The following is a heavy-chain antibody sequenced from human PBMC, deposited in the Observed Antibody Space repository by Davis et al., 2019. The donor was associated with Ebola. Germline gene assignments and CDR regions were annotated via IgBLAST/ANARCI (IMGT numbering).Heavy chain of an antibody. V-gene: IGHV3-30*18. CDR1: GFIMSSYG. D-gene: IGHD6-13*01. J-gene: IGHJ4*02. CDR3: AKERQQLVLHPGGLDS. CDR2: ISYDGSNK. Sequence: GGSLRLSCAASGFIMSSYGFQWVRQAPGKGLEWVAVISYDGSNKYYADSVKGRLTISRDNSKNTLYLQMNSLRAEDTAVYYCAKERQQLVLHPGGLDSWGKETLSPSPQ.